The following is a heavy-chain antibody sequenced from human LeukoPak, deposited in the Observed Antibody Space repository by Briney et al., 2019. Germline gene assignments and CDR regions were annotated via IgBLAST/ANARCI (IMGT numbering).Heavy chain of an antibody. CDR2: IYTSGST. V-gene: IGHV4-61*02. CDR3: ARVGYCSSTSCYVRYFDL. J-gene: IGHJ2*01. Sequence: SQTLSLTCTVSGGSISSGNYYWSWIRQPAGKGLEWIGRIYTSGSTNYNPSLKSRVTMSVDTSKNQFSLKLSSVTAADTAVYYCARVGYCSSTSCYVRYFDLWGRGTLVTVSS. D-gene: IGHD2-2*01. CDR1: GGSISSGNYY.